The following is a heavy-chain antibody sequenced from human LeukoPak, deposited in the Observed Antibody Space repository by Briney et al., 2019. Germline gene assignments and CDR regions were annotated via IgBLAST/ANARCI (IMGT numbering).Heavy chain of an antibody. Sequence: GGSLRLSCAASGFTFSSYAMSWVRQAPGMGLEWVSSIGSSGDITYYADSVKGRFTISRDNSKNTLYLQMNSLRAEDTAVYYCAKVPRSDYYDSSGYPDYWGQGTLVTVSS. V-gene: IGHV3-23*01. CDR1: GFTFSSYA. CDR3: AKVPRSDYYDSSGYPDY. J-gene: IGHJ4*02. D-gene: IGHD3-22*01. CDR2: IGSSGDIT.